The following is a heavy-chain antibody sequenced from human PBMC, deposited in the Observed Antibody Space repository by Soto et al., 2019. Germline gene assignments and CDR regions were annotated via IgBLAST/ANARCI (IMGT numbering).Heavy chain of an antibody. J-gene: IGHJ4*02. CDR2: IYSGGST. CDR1: GFTVSRNY. CDR3: ARGKKYLWFGDPTGIDF. Sequence: GGSVRLSGAASGFTVSRNYMGGVRQAPGKGLEWVSVIYSGGSTYYADSVKGRFTISRDNSKNTLYLQMNSLRAEDTAVYYCARGKKYLWFGDPTGIDFWGQGTLVTVSS. D-gene: IGHD3-10*01. V-gene: IGHV3-66*01.